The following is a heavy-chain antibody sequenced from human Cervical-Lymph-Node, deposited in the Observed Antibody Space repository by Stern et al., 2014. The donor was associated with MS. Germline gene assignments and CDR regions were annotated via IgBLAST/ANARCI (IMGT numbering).Heavy chain of an antibody. Sequence: EVQLVESGGGLVRPGGSVRLSCAASGFAFSNFAMGWVRQAPGKGLEWVSGIGHTGTNTYYVDSVKGRFTISRDNSNNTLYLRLSSLRAEDTAVYYCAKDLGPTGQIFDSWGQGALVTVSS. CDR2: IGHTGTNT. CDR3: AKDLGPTGQIFDS. D-gene: IGHD2-8*02. J-gene: IGHJ4*02. V-gene: IGHV3-23*04. CDR1: GFAFSNFA.